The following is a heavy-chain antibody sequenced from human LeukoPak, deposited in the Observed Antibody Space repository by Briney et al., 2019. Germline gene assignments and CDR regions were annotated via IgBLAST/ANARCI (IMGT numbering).Heavy chain of an antibody. CDR1: GFTFSSYG. D-gene: IGHD1-26*01. CDR3: AKSIVGATLDY. J-gene: IGHJ4*02. Sequence: GGSLRLSCAASGFTFSSYGMHWVRQAPGKGLEWVAVISYDGSNKYYADSVKGRFTISRDNSKNTLYLQMNSLRAEDTAVYYCAKSIVGATLDYWGQGTLVTVFS. CDR2: ISYDGSNK. V-gene: IGHV3-30*18.